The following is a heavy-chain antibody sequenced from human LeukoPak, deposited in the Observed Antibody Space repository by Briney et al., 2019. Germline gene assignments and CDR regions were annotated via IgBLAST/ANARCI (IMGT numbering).Heavy chain of an antibody. CDR2: ISAYNGNT. CDR1: GYTFTSYG. V-gene: IGHV1-18*01. D-gene: IGHD4-11*01. CDR3: ARAGYSNYEGTRFFDY. J-gene: IGHJ4*02. Sequence: ASVKVSCKASGYTFTSYGISWVRQAPGQGLEWMGWISAYNGNTNYAQKLQGRVTMTTDTSTSTAYMELRSLRSDDTAVYYCARAGYSNYEGTRFFDYWGQGTLVSVSS.